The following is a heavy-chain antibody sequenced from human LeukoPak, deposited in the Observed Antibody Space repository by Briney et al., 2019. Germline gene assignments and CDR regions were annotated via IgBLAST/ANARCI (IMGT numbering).Heavy chain of an antibody. J-gene: IGHJ5*02. D-gene: IGHD1-26*01. CDR1: GGSISRYY. CDR3: AREGGSYYHWFDP. Sequence: SETLSLTCTISGGSISRYYWSWIRQPPGKGLEWIGNIFYSGSTNYNPSLKCRVTISLDTSKNQFSLKLTSVSAADTAVYYCAREGGSYYHWFDPWGQGTLVTVSS. CDR2: IFYSGST. V-gene: IGHV4-59*01.